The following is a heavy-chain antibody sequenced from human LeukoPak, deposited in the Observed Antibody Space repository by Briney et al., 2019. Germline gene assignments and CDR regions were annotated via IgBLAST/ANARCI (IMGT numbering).Heavy chain of an antibody. CDR2: IYYSGST. CDR3: ARGQRGLPY. CDR1: DGSVSPYY. Sequence: SETLSLTCTVSDGSVSPYYWSWVRQPPGKGLEWIGNIYYSGSTDSNPSLKSRVTFSVDTSKNQFFLKLSSVTAADTAMYYCARGQRGLPYWGQGILVTVSS. D-gene: IGHD3/OR15-3a*01. V-gene: IGHV4-59*02. J-gene: IGHJ4*02.